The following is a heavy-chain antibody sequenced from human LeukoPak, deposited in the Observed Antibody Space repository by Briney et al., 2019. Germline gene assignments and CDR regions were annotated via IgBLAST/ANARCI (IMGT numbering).Heavy chain of an antibody. J-gene: IGHJ4*02. Sequence: SETLSLTCTVSGGSISSSSYYWSWLRQPAGKGLEWIGRIYTSGSTSYNPSLRSRLTMSVDTSKNQFSLNLSSVTAADTAVYYCARFTKDSSSSSGYYFDYWGQGTLVTVSS. CDR2: IYTSGST. CDR1: GGSISSSSYY. CDR3: ARFTKDSSSSSGYYFDY. V-gene: IGHV4-61*02. D-gene: IGHD6-13*01.